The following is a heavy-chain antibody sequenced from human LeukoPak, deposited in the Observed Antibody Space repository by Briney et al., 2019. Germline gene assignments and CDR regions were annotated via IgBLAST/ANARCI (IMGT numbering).Heavy chain of an antibody. Sequence: SETLSLTCAVYGGSFSGYDWSWIRQPPGKGLEWIGEINHSGSTNYNPSLKSRVTISVDTSKNQFSLKLSSVTAADTAVYYCARGPYDILTGPIGMDVWGKGTTVTVSS. D-gene: IGHD3-9*01. CDR1: GGSFSGYD. CDR3: ARGPYDILTGPIGMDV. CDR2: INHSGST. J-gene: IGHJ6*04. V-gene: IGHV4-34*01.